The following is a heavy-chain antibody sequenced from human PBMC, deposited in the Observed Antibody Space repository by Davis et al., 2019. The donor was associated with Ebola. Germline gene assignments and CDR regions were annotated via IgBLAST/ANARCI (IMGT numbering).Heavy chain of an antibody. CDR1: GFTFSSYS. CDR3: ARSKTGVDTAMVTAYYGMDV. Sequence: GESLKISCAASGFTFSSYSMNWVRQAPGKGLEWVSYISSSSSTIYYADSVKGRFTISRHNSKNTLYLQMNSLRAEDTAVYYCARSKTGVDTAMVTAYYGMDVWGQGTTVTVSS. D-gene: IGHD5-18*01. V-gene: IGHV3-48*01. CDR2: ISSSSSTI. J-gene: IGHJ6*02.